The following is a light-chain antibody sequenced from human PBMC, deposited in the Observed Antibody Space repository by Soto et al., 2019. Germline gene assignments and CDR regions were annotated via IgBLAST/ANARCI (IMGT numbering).Light chain of an antibody. Sequence: DIVMTQSPATLPVSPGERATLSCRASQSVSSNLAWYQQKPGQAPRFLIYGASTRATGIPARFSGSGSGTEFTLTISSLQSEDFSVYYCQQYDNRPLTFGGGTKVEIK. J-gene: IGKJ4*01. V-gene: IGKV3-15*01. CDR1: QSVSSN. CDR3: QQYDNRPLT. CDR2: GAS.